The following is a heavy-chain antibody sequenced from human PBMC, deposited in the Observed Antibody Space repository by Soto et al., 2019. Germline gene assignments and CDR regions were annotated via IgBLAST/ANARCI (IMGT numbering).Heavy chain of an antibody. J-gene: IGHJ4*02. CDR2: IYYSGST. V-gene: IGHV4-59*08. Sequence: SETLSLTCTVSGGSISSYYWSWIRQPPGRGLEWIGYIYYSGSTNYNPSLKSRVTISVDTSKNQFSLKLSSVTAADTAVYYCARRYGTLFDYWGQGTLVTVSS. CDR3: ARRYGTLFDY. D-gene: IGHD4-17*01. CDR1: GGSISSYY.